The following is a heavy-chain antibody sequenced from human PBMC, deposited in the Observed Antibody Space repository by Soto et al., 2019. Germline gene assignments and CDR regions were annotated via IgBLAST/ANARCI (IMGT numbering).Heavy chain of an antibody. V-gene: IGHV5-10-1*01. D-gene: IGHD2-15*01. J-gene: IGHJ6*02. CDR3: ARPLTPLGYCSGGSCYQDYYYYGMDV. Sequence: PGESLKISCKGSGYSFTSYWISWVRQMPGKGLEWMGRIDPSDSYTNYSPSFQGHVTISADKSISTAYLQWSSLKASDTAMYYCARPLTPLGYCSGGSCYQDYYYYGMDVWGQGTTVTVSS. CDR1: GYSFTSYW. CDR2: IDPSDSYT.